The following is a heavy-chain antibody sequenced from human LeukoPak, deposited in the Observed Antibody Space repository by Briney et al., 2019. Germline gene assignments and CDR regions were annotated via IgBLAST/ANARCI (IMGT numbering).Heavy chain of an antibody. CDR2: ISAYNGNT. V-gene: IGHV1-18*01. D-gene: IGHD1-26*01. CDR1: GYTFTSYG. Sequence: ASVKVSCKASGYTFTSYGISWVREAPGQGLEWMGWISAYNGNTNYAQKLQGRVTMTTDTSTSTAYMELRSLRSDDTAVYYCARDRTPYSGSYCGDYWGQGTLVTVSS. CDR3: ARDRTPYSGSYCGDY. J-gene: IGHJ4*02.